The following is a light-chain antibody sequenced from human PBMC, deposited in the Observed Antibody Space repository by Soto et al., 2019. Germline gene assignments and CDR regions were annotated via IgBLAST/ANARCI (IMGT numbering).Light chain of an antibody. CDR2: EVS. J-gene: IGLJ1*01. CDR1: RSVFGGYNY. Sequence: QSVLTQPRSVSGSLGQSVTISCAGTRSVFGGYNYVSWYQQPPGTAPKLMIYEVSKRPSGVPDRFSGSKSGNTASLTISGLQAEDEGDYYCCSYAGRYTWVFGTGTKVTVL. CDR3: CSYAGRYTWV. V-gene: IGLV2-11*01.